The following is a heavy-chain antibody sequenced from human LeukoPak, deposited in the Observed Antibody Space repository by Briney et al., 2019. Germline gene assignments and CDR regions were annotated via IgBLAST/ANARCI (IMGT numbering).Heavy chain of an antibody. D-gene: IGHD3-10*01. CDR3: ARVSGRSFRYYFDY. CDR2: IYYSGST. Sequence: PSETLSLTCAVSGGSISSGGYSWSWIRQPPGKGLEWIGSIYYSGSTYYNPSLKSRVTISVDTSKNQFSLKLSSVTAADTAVYYCARVSGRSFRYYFDYWGQGTLVTVSS. J-gene: IGHJ4*02. V-gene: IGHV4-30-2*03. CDR1: GGSISSGGYS.